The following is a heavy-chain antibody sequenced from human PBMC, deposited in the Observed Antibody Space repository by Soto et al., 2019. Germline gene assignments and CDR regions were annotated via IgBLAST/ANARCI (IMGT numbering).Heavy chain of an antibody. V-gene: IGHV4-31*03. Sequence: PSETLSLTCTVSGGSISSGGYYWSWIRQHPGKGLEWIGYIYYSGSTYYNPSLKSRVTISVDTSKNQFSLKLSSVTAADTAVYFCARGIWVATSASYYFDSWGQGTQVTVSS. CDR3: ARGIWVATSASYYFDS. CDR1: GGSISSGGYY. CDR2: IYYSGST. D-gene: IGHD5-12*01. J-gene: IGHJ4*02.